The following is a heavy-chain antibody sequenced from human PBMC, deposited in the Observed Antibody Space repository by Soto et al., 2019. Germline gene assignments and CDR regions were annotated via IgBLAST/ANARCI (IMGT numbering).Heavy chain of an antibody. Sequence: EVQLLESGGGLVQPGGSLRLSCAASGFTFSSYAMSWVRQAPGEGLEWVSGISGGGGVTHADSVKGRFTISRDNSKNTLSLLMNSLRAEDTAIYYCAKAGGYCSGGTCYPNWFDPWGQGTLVTVSS. D-gene: IGHD2-15*01. CDR3: AKAGGYCSGGTCYPNWFDP. CDR2: ISGGGGVT. CDR1: GFTFSSYA. J-gene: IGHJ5*02. V-gene: IGHV3-23*01.